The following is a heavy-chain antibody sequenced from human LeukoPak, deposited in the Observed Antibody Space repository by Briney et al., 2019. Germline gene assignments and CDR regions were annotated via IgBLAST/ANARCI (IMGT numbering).Heavy chain of an antibody. V-gene: IGHV4-61*02. Sequence: SQTLSLTCTVSGGSISSGSHYWSWIRQPAGKGLEWIGRIYTSGSTNYNPSLKSRVTIPVDTSKNQFSLKLNSVTAADTAVYYCARGHRGYCTSTSCDAFDIWGQGTMVTVSS. D-gene: IGHD2-2*01. J-gene: IGHJ3*02. CDR3: ARGHRGYCTSTSCDAFDI. CDR2: IYTSGST. CDR1: GGSISSGSHY.